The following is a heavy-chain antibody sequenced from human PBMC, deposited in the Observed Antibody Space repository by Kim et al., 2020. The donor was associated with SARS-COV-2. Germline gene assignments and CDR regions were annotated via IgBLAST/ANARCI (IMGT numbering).Heavy chain of an antibody. V-gene: IGHV1-18*01. Sequence: ASVKVSCKASGYTFTSYGISWVRQAPGQGLEWMGWISAYNGNTNYAQKLQGRVTMTTDTSTSTAYMELRSLRSDDTAVYYCARVPGYGHYYYGMDVWGQGTTVTVSS. D-gene: IGHD5-12*01. J-gene: IGHJ6*02. CDR1: GYTFTSYG. CDR3: ARVPGYGHYYYGMDV. CDR2: ISAYNGNT.